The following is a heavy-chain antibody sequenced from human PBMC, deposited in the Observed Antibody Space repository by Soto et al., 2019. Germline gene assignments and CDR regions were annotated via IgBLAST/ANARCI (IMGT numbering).Heavy chain of an antibody. V-gene: IGHV3-11*06. CDR2: INGGSSVI. CDR1: GFSFSDFY. D-gene: IGHD3-9*01. CDR3: TRDPRLVEV. J-gene: IGHJ6*02. Sequence: GGSLRLSCAASGFSFSDFYMTWIRQAPGKGLEWISYINGGSSVIKYADSVQGRFIISRDNARNSLYLQMNSLGAEDTAIYYCTRDPRLVEVWGPVTTVAVSS.